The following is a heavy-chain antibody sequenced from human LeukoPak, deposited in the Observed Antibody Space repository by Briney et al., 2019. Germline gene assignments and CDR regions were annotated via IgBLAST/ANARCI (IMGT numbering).Heavy chain of an antibody. V-gene: IGHV3-9*01. CDR3: AKGADFVGNPRPQYYFDY. J-gene: IGHJ4*02. D-gene: IGHD3-3*01. CDR1: GFTFDDYA. Sequence: GGSLRLSCAASGFTFDDYAMHWVRQAPGKGLEWVSGISWNSGSIGYADSVKGRFTISRDNAKNSLYLQMNSLRAEDTALYYCAKGADFVGNPRPQYYFDYWGQGTLVTVSS. CDR2: ISWNSGSI.